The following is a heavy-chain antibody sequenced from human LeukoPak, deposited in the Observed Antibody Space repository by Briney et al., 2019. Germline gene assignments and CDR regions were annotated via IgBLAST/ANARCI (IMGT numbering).Heavy chain of an antibody. V-gene: IGHV3-11*01. J-gene: IGHJ5*02. Sequence: PGGSLRLSRAASGFTFNDYDMSWIRQAPGKGLEWLSYINIGGTNTHYADSVKGRFTISRDNAKKSLYLEMNNLRAEDTAVYYCATDGAGFDTWGQGVLVTVSS. CDR2: INIGGTNT. CDR1: GFTFNDYD. CDR3: ATDGAGFDT.